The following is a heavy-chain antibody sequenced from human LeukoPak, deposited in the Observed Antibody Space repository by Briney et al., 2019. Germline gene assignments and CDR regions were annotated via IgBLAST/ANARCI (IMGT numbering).Heavy chain of an antibody. CDR3: ARRVYSATLVSPFDY. CDR2: IYPGDSDT. J-gene: IGHJ4*02. Sequence: GESLKISCKGSGYSFTSYWIGWVRQMPGKGLEWMGIIYPGDSDTRYSPSFQGQVTISADKSIGTAYLQWSSLKASDTAMYYCARRVYSATLVSPFDYWGQGTLVTVSS. D-gene: IGHD5-18*01. V-gene: IGHV5-51*01. CDR1: GYSFTSYW.